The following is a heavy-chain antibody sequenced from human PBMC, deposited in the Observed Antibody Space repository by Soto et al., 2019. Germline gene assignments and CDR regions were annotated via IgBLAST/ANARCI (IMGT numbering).Heavy chain of an antibody. V-gene: IGHV4-31*03. CDR1: GGSISSGGYY. J-gene: IGHJ5*01. CDR2: IYYSGST. D-gene: IGHD4-17*01. CDR3: ARSSQSTVTTFDL. Sequence: PSETLSLTCTVSGGSISSGGYYWSWIRQHPGKGLEWIGYIYYSGSTYYNPSLKSRVTISVDTSKNQFSLKLSSVTAADTAVYYCARSSQSTVTTFDLWGQGTLVTVSS.